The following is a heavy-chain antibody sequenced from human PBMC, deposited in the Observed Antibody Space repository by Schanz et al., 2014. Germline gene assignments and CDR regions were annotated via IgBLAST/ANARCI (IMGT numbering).Heavy chain of an antibody. CDR3: ARDAADFYDILTEEDY. CDR2: MNPKTGNT. V-gene: IGHV1-8*01. J-gene: IGHJ4*02. Sequence: QVQLVQSGAEAKKPGASVKVSCTASGFNFNNYDINWVRQATGQGLEWMGWMNPKTGNTDHAQKFQGRVSMTWDTSTSTAYLDLSRLRAEDTAVYYCARDAADFYDILTEEDYWGQGTLVTVSS. D-gene: IGHD3-9*01. CDR1: GFNFNNYD.